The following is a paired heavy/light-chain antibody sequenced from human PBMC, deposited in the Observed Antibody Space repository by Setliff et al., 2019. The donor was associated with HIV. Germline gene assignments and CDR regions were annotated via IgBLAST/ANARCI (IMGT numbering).Heavy chain of an antibody. D-gene: IGHD5-18*01. V-gene: IGHV3-7*01. CDR2: IKQDGNVK. CDR3: ATEAGEYSYGYEL. Sequence: EMQLVESGGGLVQPGGSLRLSCTASGFNFANYWMSWVRQVPGKGLVWVANIKQDGNVKYYVDSVKGRFTISRDNAKKSLYLQMNSLRAEDTAVYHCATEAGEYSYGYELWGQGTLVTVSS. CDR1: GFNFANYW. J-gene: IGHJ4*02.
Light chain of an antibody. V-gene: IGLV1-47*01. Sequence: QSVLTQPPSASGTPGQRVTISCSGSSSNIGTNYVYWYQQLAGTAPKLLIYRNDQRPSGVPDRFSGSKSGTSASLAISGLRSEDEADYYCAVWDDSLSERVFGGGTKLTVL. CDR3: AVWDDSLSERV. CDR1: SSNIGTNY. J-gene: IGLJ3*02. CDR2: RND.